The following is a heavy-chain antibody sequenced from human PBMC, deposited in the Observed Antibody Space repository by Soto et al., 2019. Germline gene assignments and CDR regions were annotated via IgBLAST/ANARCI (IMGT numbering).Heavy chain of an antibody. CDR1: GGSISSGGYY. J-gene: IGHJ6*02. CDR2: IYYSGST. V-gene: IGHV4-31*03. CDR3: ARESGYSGYDSYYGMDV. D-gene: IGHD5-12*01. Sequence: SETLSLTCTVSGGSISSGGYYWSWIRQHPGKGLEWIGYIYYSGSTYYNPSLKSRVTISVDTSKNQFSLKLSSVTAADTAVYYCARESGYSGYDSYYGMDVWGQGTTVTVSS.